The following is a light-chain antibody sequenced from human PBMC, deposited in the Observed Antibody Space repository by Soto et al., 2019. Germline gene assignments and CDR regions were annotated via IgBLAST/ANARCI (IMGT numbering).Light chain of an antibody. CDR1: QSISSW. CDR3: LQDYNYTRT. J-gene: IGKJ1*01. V-gene: IGKV1-5*01. Sequence: DIQMTQSPSTLSASVGDRVTITCRASQSISSWLAWFQQKPGKAPKLLMYDASSLESGVPSRFSGSGAGTDFTRTISSLRPEDFATYYCLQDYNYTRTFGQGTKVDIK. CDR2: DAS.